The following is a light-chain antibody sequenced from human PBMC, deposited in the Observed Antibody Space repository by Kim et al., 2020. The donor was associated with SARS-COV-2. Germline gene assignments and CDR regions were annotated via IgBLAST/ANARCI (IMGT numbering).Light chain of an antibody. V-gene: IGKV3-15*01. CDR3: QHYNNWPPWT. Sequence: EIVMTQSPATLSVSPGERATLSCRASQSVSSNLAWYQQKRGQAPRLLIYGASKRATGIPARFSGSGSGTEFTLTISSLQSEDFAVYYCQHYNNWPPWTFGQGTKVDIK. J-gene: IGKJ1*01. CDR1: QSVSSN. CDR2: GAS.